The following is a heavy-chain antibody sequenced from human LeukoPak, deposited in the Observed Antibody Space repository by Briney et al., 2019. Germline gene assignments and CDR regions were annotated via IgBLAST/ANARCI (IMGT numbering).Heavy chain of an antibody. CDR3: TTKYHFWSVYRDY. D-gene: IGHD3-3*02. V-gene: IGHV3-15*01. Sequence: PGGSLRLSCAASGFNNAWMNWVRQAPGKGLEWVGRIKSKAEGGTTDYAAPVKGRFTISRDDSKNTVYLQMNSLKTEDTAVYYCTTKYHFWSVYRDYWGQGTLVTVSS. J-gene: IGHJ4*02. CDR1: GFNNAW. CDR2: IKSKAEGGTT.